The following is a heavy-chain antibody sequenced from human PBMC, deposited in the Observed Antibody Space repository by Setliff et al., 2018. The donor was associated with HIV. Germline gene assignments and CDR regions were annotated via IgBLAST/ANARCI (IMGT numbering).Heavy chain of an antibody. CDR1: GFTFSSYV. CDR2: ISLDGTNK. J-gene: IGHJ4*02. CDR3: ARDPPTVPNDY. V-gene: IGHV3-30*04. Sequence: PGGSLRLSCAASGFTFSSYVMHWVRQAPGKGLEWVSVISLDGTNKYYTDSVKGRFTISRDNSKNTLDLQMDSLRPEDTAVYYCARDPPTVPNDYWGQGTLVTVSS. D-gene: IGHD4-17*01.